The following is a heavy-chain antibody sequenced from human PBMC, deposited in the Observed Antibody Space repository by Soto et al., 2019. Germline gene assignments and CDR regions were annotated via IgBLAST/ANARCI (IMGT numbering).Heavy chain of an antibody. V-gene: IGHV3-73*01. J-gene: IGHJ6*02. Sequence: GSLRLSCAGSGFPFSGSIIHWVRQAPGKGLEWVGRIRSKANNYATAFAASVQGRVTISREDSKNTAFLQMNSLKIEDTAVYFCARNLGAKYGMDVWGQGTTVTVSS. CDR2: IRSKANNYAT. CDR3: ARNLGAKYGMDV. D-gene: IGHD1-26*01. CDR1: GFPFSGSI.